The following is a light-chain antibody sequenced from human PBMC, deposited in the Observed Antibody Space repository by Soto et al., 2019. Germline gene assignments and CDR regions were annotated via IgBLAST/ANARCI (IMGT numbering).Light chain of an antibody. J-gene: IGLJ2*01. V-gene: IGLV6-57*04. CDR2: ENN. CDR1: SGSIPNNY. CDR3: QSYDSDFVV. Sequence: NFMLTQPHSVSESPGKTLSISCTRSSGSIPNNYVQWYQQRPGSPPTTVIYENNQRLSGVPDRFSGSTDGSSNSASLTISGLQTEDEADYYCQSYDSDFVVFGGGTKLTVL.